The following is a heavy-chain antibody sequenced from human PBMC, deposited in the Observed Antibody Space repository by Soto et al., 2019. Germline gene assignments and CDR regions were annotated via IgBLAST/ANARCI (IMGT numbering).Heavy chain of an antibody. CDR3: ARAWGLIAGQDWFAP. CDR1: GGTFSSYT. V-gene: IGHV1-69*02. J-gene: IGHJ5*02. D-gene: IGHD3-16*01. Sequence: QVQLVQSGAEVKKPGSSVKVSCKASGGTFSSYTISWVRQAPGQGLEWMGRIIPILGIANYAQKFQGRVTITADKSTSTAYMELSSLRSEDTAVYYCARAWGLIAGQDWFAPWGQGTLVTVSS. CDR2: IIPILGIA.